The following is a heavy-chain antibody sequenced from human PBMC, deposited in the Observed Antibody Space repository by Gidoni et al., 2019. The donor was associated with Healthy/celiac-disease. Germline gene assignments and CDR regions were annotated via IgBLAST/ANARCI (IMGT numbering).Heavy chain of an antibody. Sequence: QVQLQQWGAGLLKPSETLSLTCAVYGGSFSGYYWSWIRQPPGKGLEWIGEINHSGSTNYNPSLKSRVTISVDTSKNQFSLKLSSVTAADTAVYYCARGGLGGYYRWTPGYFDYWGQGTLVTVSS. D-gene: IGHD3-22*01. J-gene: IGHJ4*02. CDR2: INHSGST. CDR1: GGSFSGYY. CDR3: ARGGLGGYYRWTPGYFDY. V-gene: IGHV4-34*01.